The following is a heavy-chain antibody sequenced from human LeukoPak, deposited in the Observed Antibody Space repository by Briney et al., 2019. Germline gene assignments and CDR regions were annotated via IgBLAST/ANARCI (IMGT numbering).Heavy chain of an antibody. CDR2: VSYDGSDK. CDR3: ARDLGAVAGPLDI. CDR1: GFTFSSYG. V-gene: IGHV3-30*03. J-gene: IGHJ3*02. D-gene: IGHD6-19*01. Sequence: GGSLRLSREASGFTFSSYGIHWVRQAPDKGLEWVAVVSYDGSDKYYADSVKGRFTISRDNSKNTLYLQMNSLRAEDTAVYYCARDLGAVAGPLDIWGQGAMVTVSS.